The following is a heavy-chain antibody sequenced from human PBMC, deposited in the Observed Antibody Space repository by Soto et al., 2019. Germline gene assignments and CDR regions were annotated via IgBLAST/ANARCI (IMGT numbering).Heavy chain of an antibody. V-gene: IGHV5-51*01. CDR1: GYSFTSYW. CDR2: IYPGDSDT. CDR3: ARVHDFWSGYHLRYYYYGMDV. Sequence: GESLKISCKGSGYSFTSYWIGWVRQMPGKGLEWMGIIYPGDSDTRYSPSFQGQVTISADKSISTAYLQWSSLKASDTAMYYCARVHDFWSGYHLRYYYYGMDVWGQGTTVTAP. D-gene: IGHD3-3*01. J-gene: IGHJ6*02.